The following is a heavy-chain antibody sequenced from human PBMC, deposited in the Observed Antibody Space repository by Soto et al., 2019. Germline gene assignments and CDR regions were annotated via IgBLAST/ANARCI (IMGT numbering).Heavy chain of an antibody. Sequence: SETLSLTCTVSGGSISNYYWSWVRQSPGKGLEWIGYISYIGTTNYNPSLKSRVTISLDTSKNQFSLKLRSVTAADTAVYYCVRGGGGYGNGTIDYWGQGXLVTVSS. J-gene: IGHJ4*02. CDR1: GGSISNYY. CDR3: VRGGGGYGNGTIDY. D-gene: IGHD5-18*01. V-gene: IGHV4-59*01. CDR2: ISYIGTT.